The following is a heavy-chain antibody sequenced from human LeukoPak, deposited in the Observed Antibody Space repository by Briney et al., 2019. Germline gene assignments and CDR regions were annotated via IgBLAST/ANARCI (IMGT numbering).Heavy chain of an antibody. CDR1: AFTFSSYG. D-gene: IGHD6-6*01. V-gene: IGHV3-33*01. Sequence: PGGSLRLSCAASAFTFSSYGMHWVRQAPGKGLEWVAVIWYDGSNKYYTDSVKGRFTISRDNSKNTLYLQMNSLRAEDTAVYYCARDNFSSSSRGYYFDYWGQGTLVTVSS. CDR3: ARDNFSSSSRGYYFDY. CDR2: IWYDGSNK. J-gene: IGHJ4*02.